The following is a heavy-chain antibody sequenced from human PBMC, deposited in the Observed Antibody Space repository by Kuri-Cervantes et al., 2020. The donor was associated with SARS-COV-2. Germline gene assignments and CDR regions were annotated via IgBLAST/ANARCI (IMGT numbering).Heavy chain of an antibody. J-gene: IGHJ4*02. D-gene: IGHD3-22*01. Sequence: GSLRLSCAVSGYSISSGYYWGWIRQPPGKGLEWMGSIYHSGSTYYNPSLKSRVTISVDTSKNQFSLKLSSVTAADTAVYYCARDWDYYDSSGYSNFDYWGQGTLVTVSS. CDR3: ARDWDYYDSSGYSNFDY. V-gene: IGHV4-38-2*02. CDR2: IYHSGST. CDR1: GYSISSGYY.